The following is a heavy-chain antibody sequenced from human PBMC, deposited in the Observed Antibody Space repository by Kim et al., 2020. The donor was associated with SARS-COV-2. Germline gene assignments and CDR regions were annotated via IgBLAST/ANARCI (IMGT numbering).Heavy chain of an antibody. CDR3: ARDPPITMTWGLFDY. CDR1: GFTFSSYA. D-gene: IGHD3-22*01. Sequence: GGSLRLSCAASGFTFSSYAMHWVRQAPGKGLEWVAVISYDGSNKYYADSVKGRFTISRDNSKNTLYLQMNSLRAEDTAVYYCARDPPITMTWGLFDYWGQGTLVTVSS. J-gene: IGHJ4*02. CDR2: ISYDGSNK. V-gene: IGHV3-30-3*01.